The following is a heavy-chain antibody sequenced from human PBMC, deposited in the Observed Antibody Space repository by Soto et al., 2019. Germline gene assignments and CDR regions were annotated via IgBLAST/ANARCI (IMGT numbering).Heavy chain of an antibody. J-gene: IGHJ3*02. CDR1: GYTFTVYY. D-gene: IGHD4-17*01. Sequence: VASLKVSFKASGYTFTVYYIHWLLQAPGQWLELMGWINPNSGGTNYAQKFQGWVTMTRDTSISKAYMELSRLRSDDTAVYYCARERGGRHYYGEYGDHAFDIWGQGTMVTVS. V-gene: IGHV1-2*04. CDR2: INPNSGGT. CDR3: ARERGGRHYYGEYGDHAFDI.